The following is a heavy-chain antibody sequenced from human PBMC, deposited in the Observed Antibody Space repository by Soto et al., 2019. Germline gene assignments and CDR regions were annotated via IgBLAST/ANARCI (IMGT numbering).Heavy chain of an antibody. CDR1: GGTFSSYA. Sequence: QVQLVQSGAEVKKPGSSVKVSCKASGGTFSSYAISWVRQAPGQGLEWMGGIIPIFGTANYAQKFQGRVTITADESTSTAYMELSSLRSEDTAVYYCARDLLVPAAMDSTYNWFDPWGQGTLVTVSS. V-gene: IGHV1-69*12. D-gene: IGHD2-2*01. CDR2: IIPIFGTA. CDR3: ARDLLVPAAMDSTYNWFDP. J-gene: IGHJ5*02.